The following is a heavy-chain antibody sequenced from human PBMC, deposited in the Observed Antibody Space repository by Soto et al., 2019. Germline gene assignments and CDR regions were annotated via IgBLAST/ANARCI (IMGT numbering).Heavy chain of an antibody. Sequence: PSEPLSLTCTVFGGSISIGGYYWSWIRQHPGKGLEWIGYIYYSWSTYYNPSLKIRVTISVDTSKNQFSLKLSPVTAADTAVYYCARGHPSYSSSWYASELKGNWFDPWGQGTLVTVSS. CDR1: GGSISIGGYY. CDR2: IYYSWST. CDR3: ARGHPSYSSSWYASELKGNWFDP. J-gene: IGHJ5*02. V-gene: IGHV4-31*03. D-gene: IGHD6-13*01.